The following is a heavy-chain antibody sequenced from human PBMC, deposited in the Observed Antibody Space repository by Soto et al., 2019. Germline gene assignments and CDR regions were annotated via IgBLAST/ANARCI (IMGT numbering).Heavy chain of an antibody. V-gene: IGHV3-30-3*01. CDR3: AREDNYGDYGHDYYYYGMDV. CDR2: ISYDGSNK. CDR1: GFTFSSYA. Sequence: GGSLRLSCAASGFTFSSYAMHWVRQAPGKGLEWVAVISYDGSNKYYADSVKGRFTISRDNSKNTLYLQMNSLRAEDTAVYYCAREDNYGDYGHDYYYYGMDVWGQGTTVTVSS. D-gene: IGHD4-17*01. J-gene: IGHJ6*02.